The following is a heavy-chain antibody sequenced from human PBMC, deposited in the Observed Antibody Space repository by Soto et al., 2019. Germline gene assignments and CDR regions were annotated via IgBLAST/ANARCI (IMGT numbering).Heavy chain of an antibody. V-gene: IGHV4-59*03. J-gene: IGHJ6*02. D-gene: IGHD3-10*01. CDR3: AISAGHPGDFFYYTGMDV. CDR2: VYTSDYT. Sequence: SETLSLTCSVSGASIRSYYWHWIRQPQGKGLEWIGYVYTSDYTRYSSSLKSRVTISVDTSKSQFYLRLNSVTAADTAVYYCAISAGHPGDFFYYTGMDVWGQGTTVTVSS. CDR1: GASIRSYY.